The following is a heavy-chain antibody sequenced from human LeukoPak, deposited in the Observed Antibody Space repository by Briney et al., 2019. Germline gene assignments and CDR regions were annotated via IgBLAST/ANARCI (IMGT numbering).Heavy chain of an antibody. J-gene: IGHJ4*02. D-gene: IGHD2-15*01. CDR1: GFTFSSYA. V-gene: IGHV3-23*01. Sequence: GGSLRLSCAASGFTFSSYAMSWVRQAPGKGLEWVSTISGNGDSANYADSVKGRFTISRDNSKNTLYLQMNSLRAEDTAVYYCAREYLCSGGSCYSYLDYWGQGTLVTVSS. CDR2: ISGNGDSA. CDR3: AREYLCSGGSCYSYLDY.